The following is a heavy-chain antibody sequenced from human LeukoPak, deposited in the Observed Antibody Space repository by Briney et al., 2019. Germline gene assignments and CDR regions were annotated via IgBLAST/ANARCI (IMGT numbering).Heavy chain of an antibody. CDR1: GFTFSSYE. Sequence: GGALRLSCAASGFTFSSYEMNWVRQAPGKGLEGDSYISSSGSTIYYADSVKGRFTISRDNAKNLPYLQMNSLRAEDPAVIYCPSPPIYGSGGLHFNPWGQGTLVTVSS. CDR3: PSPPIYGSGGLHFNP. J-gene: IGHJ5*02. D-gene: IGHD3-10*01. CDR2: ISSSGSTI. V-gene: IGHV3-48*03.